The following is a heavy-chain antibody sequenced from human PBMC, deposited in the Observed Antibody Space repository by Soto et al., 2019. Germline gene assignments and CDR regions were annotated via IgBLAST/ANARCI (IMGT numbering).Heavy chain of an antibody. CDR1: GGSISTVNYW. CDR3: ARGPSGDKVDS. J-gene: IGHJ4*02. D-gene: IGHD7-27*01. CDR2: IYNGGST. V-gene: IGHV4-30-4*01. Sequence: QVQLQESGPGLVKPSHTLSLTCTVSGGSISTVNYWWSWIRQSPDMGLECIGHIYNGGSTYNNPSLESGVTMSVDTSKNQLSLTLSSVSAADTAVYYCARGPSGDKVDSWGQGTLVTVSS.